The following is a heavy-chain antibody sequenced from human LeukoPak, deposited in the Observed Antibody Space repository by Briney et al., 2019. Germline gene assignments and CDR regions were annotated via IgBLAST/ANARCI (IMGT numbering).Heavy chain of an antibody. Sequence: GASVKVSCKASGGTFSSYAISWVRQAPGRGLEWMGGIIPIFGTANYAQKFQGRVTITADESTSTAYMELSSLRSEDTAVYYCARDGSGCSSTSCFDAFDIWGQGTMVTVSS. J-gene: IGHJ3*02. CDR3: ARDGSGCSSTSCFDAFDI. CDR1: GGTFSSYA. V-gene: IGHV1-69*13. CDR2: IIPIFGTA. D-gene: IGHD2-2*01.